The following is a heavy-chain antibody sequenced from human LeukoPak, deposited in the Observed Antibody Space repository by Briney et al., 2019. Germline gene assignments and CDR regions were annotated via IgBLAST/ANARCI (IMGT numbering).Heavy chain of an antibody. CDR2: INAGNGNT. CDR3: ARYYGDQTTRNYYYGMDV. Sequence: ASVKVSCKASGYTFTSYAMHWVRQAPGQRLEWMGWINAGNGNTKYSQKFQGRVTITRDTSASTAYMELSSLRSEDTAVYYCARYYGDQTTRNYYYGMDVWGQGTTVTVSS. V-gene: IGHV1-3*01. J-gene: IGHJ6*02. CDR1: GYTFTSYA. D-gene: IGHD4-17*01.